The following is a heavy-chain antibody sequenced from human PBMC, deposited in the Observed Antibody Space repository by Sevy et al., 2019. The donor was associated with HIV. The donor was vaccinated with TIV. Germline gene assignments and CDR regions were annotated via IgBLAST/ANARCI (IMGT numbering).Heavy chain of an antibody. D-gene: IGHD3-16*01. CDR2: IDQDGSDK. V-gene: IGHV3-7*01. CDR1: EFIFTGYW. CDR3: ARAGGWGNINHSNQILDI. Sequence: GGSLRLSCAASEFIFTGYWMNWVRQAPGKGLEWVANIDQDGSDKRYVDSVRRRFTISRDNANNFLYLQMSSLRADDTAVYYCARAGGWGNINHSNQILDIWGHGTKVTVSS. J-gene: IGHJ3*02.